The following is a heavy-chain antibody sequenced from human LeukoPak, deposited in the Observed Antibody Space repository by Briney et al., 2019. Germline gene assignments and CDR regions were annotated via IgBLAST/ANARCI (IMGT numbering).Heavy chain of an antibody. CDR3: ASGPGYSSGWYDY. J-gene: IGHJ4*02. D-gene: IGHD6-19*01. CDR1: GGSFSGYY. Sequence: SETLSLTCAVYGGSFSGYYWSWIRQPPGKGLEWIGEINHSGSTNYNPSLKSRVTISVDTSKSQFSLKLSSVTAADTAVYYCASGPGYSSGWYDYWGQGTLVTVSS. CDR2: INHSGST. V-gene: IGHV4-34*01.